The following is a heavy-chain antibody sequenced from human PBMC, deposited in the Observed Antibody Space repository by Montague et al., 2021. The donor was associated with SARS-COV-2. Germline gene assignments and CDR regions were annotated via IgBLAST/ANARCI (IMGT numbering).Heavy chain of an antibody. CDR1: GFTFSSFA. CDR3: AREASIMVRGRRRFDY. CDR2: ISYDGNDK. V-gene: IGHV3-30*04. J-gene: IGHJ4*02. D-gene: IGHD3-10*01. Sequence: SLRLSCAASGFTFSSFAMHWVRQASGKGLEWVALISYDGNDKYYADSVKGRFTISRDNSKNTLYLQMNSLGAEDTAVYYCAREASIMVRGRRRFDYWGQGTSVTVSS.